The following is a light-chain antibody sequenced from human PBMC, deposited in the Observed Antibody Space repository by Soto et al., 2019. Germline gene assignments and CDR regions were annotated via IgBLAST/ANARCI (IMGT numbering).Light chain of an antibody. Sequence: LTQSSRTLSLSPGYRATVSCSASQSVTNQLAWYQQKPGTAPRLIIHGASSRATGVPDSITGSGSGTDFTLSISGLEHEDFAVYYCQQYGDSTLTFGQGTNVDIK. CDR3: QQYGDSTLT. CDR2: GAS. V-gene: IGKV3-20*01. CDR1: QSVTNQ. J-gene: IGKJ1*01.